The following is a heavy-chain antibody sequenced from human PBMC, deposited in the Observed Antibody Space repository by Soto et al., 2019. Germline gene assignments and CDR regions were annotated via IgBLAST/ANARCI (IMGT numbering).Heavy chain of an antibody. CDR2: ISSSGSTI. V-gene: IGHV3-11*01. J-gene: IGHJ4*02. D-gene: IGHD2-2*01. CDR1: GFTFSDYY. CDR3: ARDPVPAAPRAYYFDY. Sequence: GGSLRLSCAASGFTFSDYYMSWIRQAPGKGLEWVSYISSSGSTIYYADSVKGRFTISRDNAKNSLYLQMNSLRAEDTAVYYCARDPVPAAPRAYYFDYWGQGTLVTVSS.